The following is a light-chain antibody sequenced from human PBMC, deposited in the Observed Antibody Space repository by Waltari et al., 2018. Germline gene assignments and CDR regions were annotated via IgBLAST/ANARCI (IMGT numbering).Light chain of an antibody. CDR2: DAS. CDR1: QSVGRA. Sequence: VLTQSPGTLSLSPGERATLSCRASQSVGRALAWYQQKPGQAPRLLIYDASIRATGVPDRFSGSGSGTDFSLTISRLEPEDVAVYNCQHYVHLPVTFGQGTKVE. J-gene: IGKJ1*01. CDR3: QHYVHLPVT. V-gene: IGKV3-20*01.